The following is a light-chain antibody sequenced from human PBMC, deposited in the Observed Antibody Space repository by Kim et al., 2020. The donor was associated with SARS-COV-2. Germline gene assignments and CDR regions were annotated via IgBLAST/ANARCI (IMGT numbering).Light chain of an antibody. Sequence: ASVGDSVTITCRASQAISTYLNWYHQKPGKAPRLLIYAASNLQSGVPSRFSGSGSGSVFTLTISSLQPDDFATYYCQQSYNTPITFGQGTRLEIK. CDR3: QQSYNTPIT. V-gene: IGKV1-39*01. CDR1: QAISTY. J-gene: IGKJ5*01. CDR2: AAS.